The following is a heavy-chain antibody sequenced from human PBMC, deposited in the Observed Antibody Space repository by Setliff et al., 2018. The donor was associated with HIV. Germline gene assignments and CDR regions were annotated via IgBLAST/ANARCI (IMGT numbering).Heavy chain of an antibody. D-gene: IGHD3-9*01. CDR1: GGSFSGYY. V-gene: IGHV4-34*01. CDR3: ARGPQYYDILTGNYPYYNYGVDV. Sequence: PSETLSLTCAVYGGSFSGYYWSWIRQPPGKGLEWVGEINHSGSTNYNSSLKSRLTISVDTSRSQFSLKLSSVTAADTAVYYCARGPQYYDILTGNYPYYNYGVDVWGQGTTVTVSS. J-gene: IGHJ6*02. CDR2: INHSGST.